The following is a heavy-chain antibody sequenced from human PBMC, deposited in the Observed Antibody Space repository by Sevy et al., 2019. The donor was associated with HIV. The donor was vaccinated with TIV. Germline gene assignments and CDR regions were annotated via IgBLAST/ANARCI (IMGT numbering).Heavy chain of an antibody. Sequence: SESLSLTCTVSGGSISSYYWSWIRQPAGKGLEWIGRIYTSGGTNYNPSLKSRVTMSVETSKNQFSLKLSSVTAADTAVYDGARDQGATSDYWGQGTLVTVSS. V-gene: IGHV4-4*07. D-gene: IGHD1-26*01. CDR1: GGSISSYY. J-gene: IGHJ4*02. CDR2: IYTSGGT. CDR3: ARDQGATSDY.